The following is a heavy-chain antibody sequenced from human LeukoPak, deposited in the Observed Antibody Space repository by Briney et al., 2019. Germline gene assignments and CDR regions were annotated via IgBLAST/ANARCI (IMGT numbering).Heavy chain of an antibody. CDR2: INAGNGNT. CDR3: ATGWPRGYGSGSYYDY. D-gene: IGHD3-10*01. CDR1: GYTFTSYA. J-gene: IGHJ4*02. V-gene: IGHV1-3*01. Sequence: GASVKVSCKASGYTFTSYAMHWVRQAPGQRLEWMGWINAGNGNTKYSQKFQGRVTITRDTSASTAYMELSSLRSVDTAVYYCATGWPRGYGSGSYYDYWGQGTLVTVSS.